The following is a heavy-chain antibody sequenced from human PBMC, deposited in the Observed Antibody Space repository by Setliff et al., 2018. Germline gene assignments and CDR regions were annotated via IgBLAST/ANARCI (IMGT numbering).Heavy chain of an antibody. Sequence: SVKVSCKASGGTFSNYGVSWVRQAPGQGLEWRGGTIPLFGTTDYAQKFHGRVTIITDESTSTAYMELSSLRTEHTAVYYCAREGVDTRSSTDYRYYMDVWGKGTTVTVSS. CDR3: AREGVDTRSSTDYRYYMDV. D-gene: IGHD5-18*01. V-gene: IGHV1-69*05. CDR1: GGTFSNYG. J-gene: IGHJ6*03. CDR2: TIPLFGTT.